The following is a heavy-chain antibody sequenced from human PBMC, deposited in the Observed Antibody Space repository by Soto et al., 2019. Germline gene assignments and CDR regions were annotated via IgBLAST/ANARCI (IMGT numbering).Heavy chain of an antibody. V-gene: IGHV3-30*18. CDR3: AKQAPHYYDSSGPPPYAFDI. J-gene: IGHJ3*02. D-gene: IGHD3-22*01. CDR1: GFTFSIYG. Sequence: GGSLRLSCAASGFTFSIYGMHWVRQAPGKGLEWVAVISYDGSNKYYADSVKGRFTISRDNSKNTLYLQMNSLRAEDTAVYYCAKQAPHYYDSSGPPPYAFDIWGQGTMVTVSS. CDR2: ISYDGSNK.